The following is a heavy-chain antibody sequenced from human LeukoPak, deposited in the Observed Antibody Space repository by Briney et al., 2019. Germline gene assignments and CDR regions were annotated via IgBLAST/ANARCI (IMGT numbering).Heavy chain of an antibody. V-gene: IGHV1-69*13. D-gene: IGHD5-18*01. J-gene: IGHJ3*02. CDR3: ARDEGLGWIQLPNI. CDR2: IIPIFGTA. CDR1: GGTFSSYA. Sequence: SVKVSCKASGGTFSSYAISWVRQAPGQGLEWMGGIIPIFGTANYAQKFQGRVTITADESTSTAYMELSSLRSEDTAVYYCARDEGLGWIQLPNIWGQGTMVTVSS.